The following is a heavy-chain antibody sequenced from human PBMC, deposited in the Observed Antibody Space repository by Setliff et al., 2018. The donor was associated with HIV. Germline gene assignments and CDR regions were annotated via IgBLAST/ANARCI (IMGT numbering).Heavy chain of an antibody. CDR1: GGSFNGYY. D-gene: IGHD6-19*01. CDR2: IYTSGST. V-gene: IGHV4-4*08. CDR3: EVAGQ. Sequence: PSETLSLTCAVYGGSFNGYYWSWIRQPPGKGLEWIGRIYTSGSTNYNPSLKSRVTISVDTSKNQFSLKLRSVTAADTAVCYCEVAGQWGQGTLVTVSS. J-gene: IGHJ4*02.